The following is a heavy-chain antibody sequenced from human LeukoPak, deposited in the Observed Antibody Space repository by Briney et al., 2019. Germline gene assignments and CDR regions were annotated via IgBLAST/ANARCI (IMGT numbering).Heavy chain of an antibody. CDR2: IYSGGST. D-gene: IGHD3-10*01. Sequence: GGSLRLSCAASGFTVSSNYMSWVRQAPGKGLEWVSVIYSGGSTYYADSVKGRFTISRDNSKNTLYLQMNSLRAEDTAVYYCATNSPREEYYFDYWGQGTLVTVSS. CDR3: ATNSPREEYYFDY. CDR1: GFTVSSNY. J-gene: IGHJ4*02. V-gene: IGHV3-66*01.